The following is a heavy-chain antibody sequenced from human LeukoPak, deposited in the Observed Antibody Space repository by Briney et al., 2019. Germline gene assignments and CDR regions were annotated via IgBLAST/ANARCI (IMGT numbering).Heavy chain of an antibody. CDR3: ATELGGGTYSRYFDL. V-gene: IGHV3-21*01. J-gene: IGHJ2*01. Sequence: GGSLRLSCDASGFTLNSYSMNWVRQAPGKGLEWVSSISSSSSYIYYADSVKGRFTISRDNAKNSLYLQMNSLRAEDTAVYYYATELGGGTYSRYFDLWGRGTLVIVSS. D-gene: IGHD1-26*01. CDR1: GFTLNSYS. CDR2: ISSSSSYI.